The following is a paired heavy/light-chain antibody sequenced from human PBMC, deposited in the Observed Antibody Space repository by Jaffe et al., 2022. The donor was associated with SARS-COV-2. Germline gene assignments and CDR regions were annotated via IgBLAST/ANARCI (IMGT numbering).Light chain of an antibody. Sequence: DIQMTQSSSSLSASVGDRVIITCRASQSISSYLNWYQQKPGKAPNLLIYAASTLQSGVPSRFSGSGSGTDFTLTISSLQPEDFATYYCHQGYSPPWTFGQGTKVEIK. CDR3: HQGYSPPWT. V-gene: IGKV1-39*01. J-gene: IGKJ1*01. CDR1: QSISSY. CDR2: AAS.
Heavy chain of an antibody. D-gene: IGHD1-26*01. CDR3: ARTPYSGPSYGAFDS. Sequence: QVQLQESGPGLVKPSQTLSLTCAVSGGSISSGGYSWSWIRQPAGKGLEWIGRIYASGGSNYNPSLKSRVAISLDTSKNQFSVKLSSVTAADTAVYYCARTPYSGPSYGAFDSWGQGTLVTVSS. CDR1: GGSISSGGYS. V-gene: IGHV4-61*02. CDR2: IYASGGS. J-gene: IGHJ4*02.